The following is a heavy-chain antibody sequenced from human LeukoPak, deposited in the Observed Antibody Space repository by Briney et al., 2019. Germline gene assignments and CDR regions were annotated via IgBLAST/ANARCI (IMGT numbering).Heavy chain of an antibody. J-gene: IGHJ4*02. D-gene: IGHD1-14*01. Sequence: ASETLSLTCTVSGGSISTFYWSWIRQPAGKGLEWLGRIFTSGSTNYNPSLKSRVTMSVDTSKNQFSLKLSSVTAADTAVYYCARLITWAYYFDYWGQGTLVTVSS. CDR3: ARLITWAYYFDY. CDR2: IFTSGST. V-gene: IGHV4-4*07. CDR1: GGSISTFY.